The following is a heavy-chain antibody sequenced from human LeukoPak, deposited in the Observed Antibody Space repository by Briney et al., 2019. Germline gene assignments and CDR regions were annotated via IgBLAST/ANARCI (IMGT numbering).Heavy chain of an antibody. V-gene: IGHV3-21*01. CDR2: ISSGSSYI. J-gene: IGHJ3*02. Sequence: PGGSLRLSCAASGFTFSSYSINWVRQAPGKGLEWISSISSGSSYIYYAESVKGRFTISRDNTKNSLYLQMNSVRAEDMAVYYCARGGSGGTEDDVFDIWGQGTMVTVSS. D-gene: IGHD3-10*01. CDR1: GFTFSSYS. CDR3: ARGGSGGTEDDVFDI.